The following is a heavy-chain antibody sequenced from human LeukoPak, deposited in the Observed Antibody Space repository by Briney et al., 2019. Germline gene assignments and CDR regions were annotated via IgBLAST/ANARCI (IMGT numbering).Heavy chain of an antibody. Sequence: GGSLRLSCAASGFTFSSYAMSWVRQAPGKGLEWVSAISGSGGSTYYADSVKGRFTISRGNSKNTLYLQMNSLRAEDTAVYYCAKGGRDGYNFDYWGQGTLVTVSS. CDR3: AKGGRDGYNFDY. CDR1: GFTFSSYA. D-gene: IGHD5-24*01. V-gene: IGHV3-23*01. CDR2: ISGSGGST. J-gene: IGHJ4*02.